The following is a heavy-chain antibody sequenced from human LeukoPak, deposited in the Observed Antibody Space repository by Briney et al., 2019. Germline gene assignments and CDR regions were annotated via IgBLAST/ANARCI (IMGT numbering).Heavy chain of an antibody. D-gene: IGHD3-22*01. Sequence: ASVKVSCTASGYTFTNYAMNWVRQAPGQGLEWMGWINTNTGNPTYAQGFTGRFVFSLDTSVSTAYLQISSLKAEDTAVYYCARDGDEYYYDSSGYYDYWGQGTLVTVSS. CDR1: GYTFTNYA. J-gene: IGHJ4*02. CDR2: INTNTGNP. CDR3: ARDGDEYYYDSSGYYDY. V-gene: IGHV7-4-1*02.